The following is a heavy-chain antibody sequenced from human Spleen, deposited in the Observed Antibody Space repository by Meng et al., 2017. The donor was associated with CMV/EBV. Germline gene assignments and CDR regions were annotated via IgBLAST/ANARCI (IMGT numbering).Heavy chain of an antibody. CDR1: GDYFSNYA. V-gene: IGHV1-69*05. CDR2: VIPIFDSP. Sequence: SVKVSCKASGDYFSNYAINWVRQAPGQGLEWMGGVIPIFDSPKYAQKFQGRVTLTTDESTRTAYMELSSLRSEDTAIYYCARYPDYYYDRTGQGQFDSWGQGTLVTVSS. CDR3: ARYPDYYYDRTGQGQFDS. D-gene: IGHD3-22*01. J-gene: IGHJ4*02.